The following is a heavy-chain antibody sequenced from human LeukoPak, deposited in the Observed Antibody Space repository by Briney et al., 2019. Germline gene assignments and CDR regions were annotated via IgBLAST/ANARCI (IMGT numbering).Heavy chain of an antibody. Sequence: SVKVSCKASGGTFSSYAISWVRQAPGQGLEWMGRIIPIFGTANYAQKFQGRVTITAGKSKSTGYMELSSLRSEDTAVYYCARFEYSSGWYLAAEYFQHWGQGNLVTVSS. CDR3: ARFEYSSGWYLAAEYFQH. D-gene: IGHD6-19*01. CDR1: GGTFSSYA. V-gene: IGHV1-69*06. J-gene: IGHJ1*01. CDR2: IIPIFGTA.